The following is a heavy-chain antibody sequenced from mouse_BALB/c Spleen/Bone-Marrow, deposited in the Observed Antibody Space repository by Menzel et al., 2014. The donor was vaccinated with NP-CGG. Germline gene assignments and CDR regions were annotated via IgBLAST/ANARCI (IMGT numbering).Heavy chain of an antibody. D-gene: IGHD2-4*01. CDR1: GYTFTAXV. J-gene: IGHJ4*01. CDR2: INPYNDGT. CDR3: AREGGLRRGDYYAMDY. Sequence: VQLQPPGPELVKPGASVKMSCKASGYTFTAXVMHWVKQKPGQGLEWIGYINPYNDGTKYNEMFKGKATLTSDKSSSTAYMELSSLTSEDSAVYYCAREGGLRRGDYYAMDYWGQGTSVTVSS. V-gene: IGHV1-14*01.